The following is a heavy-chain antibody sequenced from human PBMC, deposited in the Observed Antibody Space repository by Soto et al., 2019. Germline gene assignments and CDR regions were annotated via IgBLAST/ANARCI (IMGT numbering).Heavy chain of an antibody. J-gene: IGHJ6*02. CDR1: GFTFSRYW. Sequence: EVQLVESGGGLVLPGGSLRLSCAASGFTFSRYWMHWVRQAPGKGLVWVSRISSYGSDTHYADSVKSRFTISRDNAKNTLYLQMNRLRADDTAVYYCASNYAYAEGYYWYGIDVWGQGTTVTVSS. CDR3: ASNYAYAEGYYWYGIDV. V-gene: IGHV3-74*01. CDR2: ISSYGSDT. D-gene: IGHD3-16*01.